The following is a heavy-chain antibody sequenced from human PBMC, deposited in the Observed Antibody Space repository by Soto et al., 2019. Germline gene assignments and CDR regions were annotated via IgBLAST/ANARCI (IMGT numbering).Heavy chain of an antibody. CDR1: GYSIISGYY. Sequence: SETLSLTCAVSGYSIISGYYLNLIRQSPGKGLEWIGCVYYNGITFYNSSLKSRVTMTADTSKNHFSLRLTSVTAADTAVYFCARGVTGTLDYWGQGALVTVSS. CDR3: ARGVTGTLDY. V-gene: IGHV4-38-2*01. CDR2: VYYNGIT. J-gene: IGHJ4*02. D-gene: IGHD1-1*01.